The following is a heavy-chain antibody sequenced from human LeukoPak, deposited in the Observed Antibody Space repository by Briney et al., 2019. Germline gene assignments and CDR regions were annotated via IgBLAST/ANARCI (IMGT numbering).Heavy chain of an antibody. V-gene: IGHV3-21*01. CDR3: ARDLRITMIVEAFDY. CDR2: ISSSSSYI. CDR1: GFTVSSNY. D-gene: IGHD3-22*01. Sequence: PGGSLRLSCAASGFTVSSNYMSWARQAPGKGLEWVSSISSSSSYIYYADSVKGRFTISRDNAKNSLYLQMNSLRAEDTAVYYCARDLRITMIVEAFDYWGQGTLVTVSS. J-gene: IGHJ4*02.